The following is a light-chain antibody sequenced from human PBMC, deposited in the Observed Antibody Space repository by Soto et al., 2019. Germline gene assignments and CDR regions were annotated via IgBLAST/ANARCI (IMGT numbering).Light chain of an antibody. Sequence: QSALTQPASVSGSPGQSITISCTGTSSDVGAYNFVSWYQHHPGRAPKLIIYEVTIRPSGVSNRFSGSKSGNTASLTISGLQAEDEADYYCSSYTPSTPYVFGSGTKLTVL. CDR2: EVT. CDR3: SSYTPSTPYV. V-gene: IGLV2-14*01. CDR1: SSDVGAYNF. J-gene: IGLJ1*01.